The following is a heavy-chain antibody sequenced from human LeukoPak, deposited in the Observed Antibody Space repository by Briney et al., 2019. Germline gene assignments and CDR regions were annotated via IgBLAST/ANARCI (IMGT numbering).Heavy chain of an antibody. Sequence: PGGSLRLSCAASGFTFSSYAMHWVRQAPGKGLEWVAVISYDGSNKYYADSVKGRFTISRDNSKNTLYLQMNSLRAEDTAVYYCAKGGRRYCSSTSCLVDYWGQGTLVTVSS. CDR2: ISYDGSNK. D-gene: IGHD2-2*01. V-gene: IGHV3-30-3*01. CDR3: AKGGRRYCSSTSCLVDY. CDR1: GFTFSSYA. J-gene: IGHJ4*02.